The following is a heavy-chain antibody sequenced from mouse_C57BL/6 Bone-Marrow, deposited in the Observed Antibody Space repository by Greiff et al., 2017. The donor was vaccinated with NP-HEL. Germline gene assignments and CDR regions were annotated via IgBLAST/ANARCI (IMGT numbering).Heavy chain of an antibody. CDR3: ARSNYGSRVAY. V-gene: IGHV1-55*01. CDR1: GYTFTSYW. Sequence: QVQLQQPGAELVKPGASVKMSCKASGYTFTSYWITWVKQRPGQGLEWIGDIYPGSGSTNYNEKFKSKATLTLDTSSSTAYMQLSSLTSEDSAVYYCARSNYGSRVAYWGQGTLVTVSA. D-gene: IGHD1-1*01. J-gene: IGHJ3*01. CDR2: IYPGSGST.